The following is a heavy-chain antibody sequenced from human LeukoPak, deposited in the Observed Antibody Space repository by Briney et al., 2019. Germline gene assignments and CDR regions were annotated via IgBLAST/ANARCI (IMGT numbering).Heavy chain of an antibody. D-gene: IGHD3-10*01. Sequence: GGSLRLSCAASGFTFSDYDLYWIRQAPGKGPEWVSHITSSTSYTNYADPVKGRFTVSRDNAKNSLYLQMNSLRAEDTAVYYCARRGSGSYYHPIDSWGQGTLVTVSS. J-gene: IGHJ4*02. CDR3: ARRGSGSYYHPIDS. CDR1: GFTFSDYD. CDR2: ITSSTSYT. V-gene: IGHV3-11*03.